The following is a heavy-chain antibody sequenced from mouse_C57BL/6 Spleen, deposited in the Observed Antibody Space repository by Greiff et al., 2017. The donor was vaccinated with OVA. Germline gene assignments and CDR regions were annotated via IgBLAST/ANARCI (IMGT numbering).Heavy chain of an antibody. J-gene: IGHJ2*01. V-gene: IGHV1-52*01. D-gene: IGHD3-2*02. CDR3: ARSQGDQYYFDY. Sequence: QVQLQQPGAELVRPGSSVKLSCKASVYTFTSYWMHWVKQRPIQGLEWIGNIDPSDSETHYNQKFKDKATLTVDKSSSTAYMQLSSLTSEDSAVYYCARSQGDQYYFDYWGQGTTLTVSS. CDR1: VYTFTSYW. CDR2: IDPSDSET.